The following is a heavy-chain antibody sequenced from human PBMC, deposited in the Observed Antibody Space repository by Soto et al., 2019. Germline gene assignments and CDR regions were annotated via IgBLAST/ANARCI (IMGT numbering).Heavy chain of an antibody. Sequence: GGSLSLSCAASGFTFSSYAMHWVRQAPGKGLEWVAVISYDGSNKYYADSVKGRFTISRDNSKNTLYLQMNSLRAEDTAVYYCARGDYSSSWYPPLDYWGQGTLVTVSS. D-gene: IGHD6-13*01. CDR1: GFTFSSYA. J-gene: IGHJ4*02. V-gene: IGHV3-30-3*01. CDR3: ARGDYSSSWYPPLDY. CDR2: ISYDGSNK.